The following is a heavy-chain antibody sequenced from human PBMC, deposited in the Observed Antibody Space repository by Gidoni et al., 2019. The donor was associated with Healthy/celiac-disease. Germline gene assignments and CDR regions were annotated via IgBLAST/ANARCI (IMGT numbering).Heavy chain of an antibody. D-gene: IGHD3-16*01. CDR1: GGSISSGDYY. CDR2: IYYSGST. CDR3: ARERVQELGEGDYYYGMDV. V-gene: IGHV4-30-4*01. Sequence: QVQLQESGPGLVKPSQTLSLTCTVSGGSISSGDYYWSWIRQPPGKGLEWIGYIYYSGSTYYNPSLKSRVTISVDTSKNQFSLKLSSVTAADTAVYYCARERVQELGEGDYYYGMDVWGQGTTVTVSS. J-gene: IGHJ6*02.